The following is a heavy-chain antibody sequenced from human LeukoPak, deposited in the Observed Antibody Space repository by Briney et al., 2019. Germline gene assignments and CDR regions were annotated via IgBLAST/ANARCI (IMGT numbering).Heavy chain of an antibody. Sequence: SETLSLTCTVSGGSISSSSYYWGWIRQPPGKGLEWIGSIYYSGSTYYNPSLKSRVTISVDTSKNQLSLKLSSVTAADTAVYYCARLRMDYYGSGSYGDYWGQGTLVTVSS. D-gene: IGHD3-10*01. J-gene: IGHJ4*02. CDR1: GGSISSSSYY. V-gene: IGHV4-39*01. CDR2: IYYSGST. CDR3: ARLRMDYYGSGSYGDY.